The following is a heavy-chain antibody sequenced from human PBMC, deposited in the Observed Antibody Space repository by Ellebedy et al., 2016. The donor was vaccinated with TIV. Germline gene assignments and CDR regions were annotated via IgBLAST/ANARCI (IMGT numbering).Heavy chain of an antibody. V-gene: IGHV3-73*01. CDR2: XXSKGDNYAT. CDR1: AFTFSGSA. J-gene: IGHJ6*02. CDR3: TRLENGMDV. Sequence: GESLKISCAASAFTFSGSAIHWVRHASGKGLECXXRXXSKGDNYATAYAASVKGRFTTSRDDSKSTAYMQMNSLKTEDTAVYYCTRLENGMDVWGQGTTVTVSS.